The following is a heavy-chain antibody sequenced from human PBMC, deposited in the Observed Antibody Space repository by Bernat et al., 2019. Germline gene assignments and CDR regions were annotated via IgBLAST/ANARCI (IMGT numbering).Heavy chain of an antibody. CDR1: GFTFSSYS. CDR2: ISSSSSTI. D-gene: IGHD2-2*01. J-gene: IGHJ6*02. Sequence: EVQLVESGGGLVQPGGSLRLSCAASGFTFSSYSMNWVRQAPGKGLEWVSYISSSSSTIYYAESVKGRFTISRDNAKNSLYLQMNSLRAEDTAVYYCARRDCSSTSCYSHYYGMDVWGQGTTVTVSS. V-gene: IGHV3-48*01. CDR3: ARRDCSSTSCYSHYYGMDV.